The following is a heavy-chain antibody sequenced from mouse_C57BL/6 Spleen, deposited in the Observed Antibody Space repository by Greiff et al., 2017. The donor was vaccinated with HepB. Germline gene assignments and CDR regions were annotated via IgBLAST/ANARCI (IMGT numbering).Heavy chain of an antibody. CDR1: GYTFTSYG. J-gene: IGHJ2*01. Sequence: QVQLKESGAELARPGASVKLSCKASGYTFTSYGISWVKQRTGQGLEWIGEIYPRSGNTYYNEKFKGKATLTADKSSSTAYMELRSLTSEDSAVYFCAREGSYNFDYWGQGTTLTVSS. CDR3: AREGSYNFDY. D-gene: IGHD1-1*02. V-gene: IGHV1-81*01. CDR2: IYPRSGNT.